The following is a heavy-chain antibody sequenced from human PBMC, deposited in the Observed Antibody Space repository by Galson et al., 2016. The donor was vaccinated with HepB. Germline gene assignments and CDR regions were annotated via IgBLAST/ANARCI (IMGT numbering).Heavy chain of an antibody. Sequence: CAISGDSVSRNTAAWNWIRQSPSRGLEWLGRTYCRSKWSSDYAVSMKSRITINADTSMNQFSLQLNSVTPEDTAVYYCASGTGAYVQWGQGTLVTVSS. J-gene: IGHJ4*02. CDR3: ASGTGAYVQ. D-gene: IGHD5-12*01. CDR2: TYCRSKWSS. CDR1: GDSVSRNTAA. V-gene: IGHV6-1*01.